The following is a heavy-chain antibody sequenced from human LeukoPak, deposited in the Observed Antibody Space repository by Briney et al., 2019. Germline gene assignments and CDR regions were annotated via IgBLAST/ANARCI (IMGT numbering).Heavy chain of an antibody. CDR2: IGGDGVTT. D-gene: IGHD1-26*01. Sequence: HPGGSLRLSCGASSFTFDSYSMHWVRQARGEGAEVVSVIGGDGVTTFYADSVKDRFTISRDNPKSTVYLEMGSLRPEDMAVYYCAREGGGSGLWYYDLWGRGTLVTVSS. CDR1: SFTFDSYS. CDR3: AREGGGSGLWYYDL. J-gene: IGHJ2*01. V-gene: IGHV3-64*02.